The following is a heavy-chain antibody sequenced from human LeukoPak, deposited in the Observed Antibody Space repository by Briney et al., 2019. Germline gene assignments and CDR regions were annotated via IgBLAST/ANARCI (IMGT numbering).Heavy chain of an antibody. J-gene: IGHJ5*02. V-gene: IGHV4-61*02. Sequence: SQTLSLTCTVSGGSISSGSYYWSWIRQPAGKGLEWIGRIYTSGSTNYNPSLKSRVTISVDTSKNQFSLKLSSVTAADTAVYYCAYEGYCSGGSCSTYGTTYWFDPWGQGTLVTASS. D-gene: IGHD2-15*01. CDR2: IYTSGST. CDR3: AYEGYCSGGSCSTYGTTYWFDP. CDR1: GGSISSGSYY.